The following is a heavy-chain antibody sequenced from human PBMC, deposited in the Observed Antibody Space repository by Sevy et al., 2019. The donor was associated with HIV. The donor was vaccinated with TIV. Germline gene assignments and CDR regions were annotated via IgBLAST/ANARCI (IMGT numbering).Heavy chain of an antibody. D-gene: IGHD2-15*01. CDR1: GGSINNYY. Sequence: SETLSLTCTVSGGSINNYYWSWIRQPPGKGLEWIGYIYYTGPTNYNPSLKSRVTISVDTSKNQFSLKLSSVTAADTAVYYCARGTYCTGGTCPVRWFDTWGQGTLVTVSS. CDR2: IYYTGPT. J-gene: IGHJ5*02. CDR3: ARGTYCTGGTCPVRWFDT. V-gene: IGHV4-59*01.